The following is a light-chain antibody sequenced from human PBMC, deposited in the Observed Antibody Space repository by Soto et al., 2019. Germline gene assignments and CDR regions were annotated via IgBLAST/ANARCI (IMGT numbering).Light chain of an antibody. J-gene: IGLJ1*01. CDR1: SSDVGSYDY. CDR3: SSYAGNSRYV. V-gene: IGLV2-11*01. Sequence: QSVLTQPRSVSGSPGQSVTVSCSGSSSDVGSYDYVSWYQQYPGKAPKLIIYDISKRPSGVPDRLSGFKYGNTASLTVSGLQAEDEADYYCSSYAGNSRYVFGTGTKVTVL. CDR2: DIS.